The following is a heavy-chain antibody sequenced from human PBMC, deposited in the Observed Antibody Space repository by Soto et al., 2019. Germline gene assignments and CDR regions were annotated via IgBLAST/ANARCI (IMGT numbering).Heavy chain of an antibody. CDR3: GQDCRQSNGWWAAFDI. CDR2: ICGSGGST. J-gene: IGHJ3*02. Sequence: EVQVLESGGGLVQPGGPLRLSCAASGFTFSDYALNWVRQAPGKGREWVSTICGSGGSTYYPDSVRAGFTISRDNSKNTLYLQMTSLRAEGTAVYYCGQDCRQSNGWWAAFDIWGQGTVVTVS. V-gene: IGHV3-23*01. CDR1: GFTFSDYA. D-gene: IGHD6-19*01.